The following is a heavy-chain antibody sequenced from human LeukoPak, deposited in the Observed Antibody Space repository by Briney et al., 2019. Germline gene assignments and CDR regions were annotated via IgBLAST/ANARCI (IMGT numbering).Heavy chain of an antibody. V-gene: IGHV3-15*01. CDR1: GLTLSNAW. CDR3: ATGRSGYFDS. Sequence: GGSLRLSCAASGLTLSNAWMTWVRQAPGKGLEWVARIKSKSDGGIIDYAAPVKGTFTISRDDSENTVYLQMNSLKIEDTAVYYCATGRSGYFDSWGQGTLVFVSS. J-gene: IGHJ4*02. CDR2: IKSKSDGGII.